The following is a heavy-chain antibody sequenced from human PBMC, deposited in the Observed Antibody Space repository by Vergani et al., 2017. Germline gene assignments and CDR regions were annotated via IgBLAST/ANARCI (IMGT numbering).Heavy chain of an antibody. Sequence: QVQLVQSGAEVKKPGASVKVSCKASGYTFTSYYMHWVRQAPGQGLEWMGRIIPMLGIANYAQNFQGRVTIIADKSTTTAYMDLSSLRSEDTAVYYCGRDRTGGNSFNWIDFWGQGTLVTVSS. D-gene: IGHD4-23*01. CDR1: GYTFTSYY. CDR2: IIPMLGIA. CDR3: GRDRTGGNSFNWIDF. V-gene: IGHV1-69*09. J-gene: IGHJ4*02.